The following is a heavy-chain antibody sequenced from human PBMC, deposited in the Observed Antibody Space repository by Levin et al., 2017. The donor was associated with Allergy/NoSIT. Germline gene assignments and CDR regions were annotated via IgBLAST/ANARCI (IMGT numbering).Heavy chain of an antibody. Sequence: TAGGSLRLSCVASGFSLSGYSMNWVRQAPGKGLEWVSTISGSGTYSNYVDSVKGRFAISRDDAKNSVYLQMNSLRDEDTAVYYCARDQGLAWGQGVLVTVSS. J-gene: IGHJ5*02. V-gene: IGHV3-21*04. CDR2: ISGSGTYS. CDR3: ARDQGLA. CDR1: GFSLSGYS.